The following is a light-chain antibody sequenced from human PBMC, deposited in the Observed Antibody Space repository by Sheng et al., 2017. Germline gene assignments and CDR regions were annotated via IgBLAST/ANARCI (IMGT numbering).Light chain of an antibody. J-gene: IGKJ2*03. CDR2: DAS. CDR1: QSVSSY. Sequence: EIVLTQSPATLSLSPGERATLSCRASQSVSSYLAWYQQKPGQAPRLLIYDASNRATGIPARFSGSGSGTDFTLIISRLEPEDSAVFYCQYYGTSPYSFGQGTKLEIK. V-gene: IGKV3-11*01. CDR3: QYYGTSPYS.